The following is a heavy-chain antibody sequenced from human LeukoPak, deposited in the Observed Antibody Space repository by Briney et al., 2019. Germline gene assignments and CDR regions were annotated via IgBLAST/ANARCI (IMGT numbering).Heavy chain of an antibody. CDR2: INSDGYST. D-gene: IGHD6-19*01. J-gene: IGHJ4*02. CDR1: GFTFSSYW. V-gene: IGHV3-74*03. Sequence: GGSLRLSCAASGFTFSSYWMHWVRQDPGKGLLWVSRINSDGYSTKYADSVKGRFTISRDNGKNTLYLQMNSLRVEDTAVYYCARAGSGWYNSFDYWGQGTLVTVSS. CDR3: ARAGSGWYNSFDY.